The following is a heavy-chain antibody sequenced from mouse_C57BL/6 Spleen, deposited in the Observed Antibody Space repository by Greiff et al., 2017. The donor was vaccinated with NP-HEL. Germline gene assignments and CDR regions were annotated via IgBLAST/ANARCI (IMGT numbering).Heavy chain of an antibody. CDR1: GYTFTDYE. J-gene: IGHJ2*01. CDR2: IDPETSGT. D-gene: IGHD2-12*01. Sequence: VQLQQSGAELVRPGASVTLSCKASGYTFTDYEMHWVKQTPVHGLEWIGAIDPETSGTAYNQKFKGKAILTEDKSYSTAYMELRSLTSEDSDFYYCTSGAYYSYYYFDYWGQGTTLTVSS. V-gene: IGHV1-15*01. CDR3: TSGAYYSYYYFDY.